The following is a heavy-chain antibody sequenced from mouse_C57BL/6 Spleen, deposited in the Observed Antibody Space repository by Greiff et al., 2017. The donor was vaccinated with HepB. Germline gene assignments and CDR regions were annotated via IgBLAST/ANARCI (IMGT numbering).Heavy chain of an antibody. V-gene: IGHV1-53*01. CDR2: INPSNGGT. Sequence: QVHVKQPGTELVKPGASVKLSCKASGYTFTSYWMHWVKQRPGQGLEWIGNINPSNGGTNYNEKFKSKATLTVDKSSSTAYMQLSSLTSEDSAVYYCARPYDYGLYWYFDVWGTGTTVTVSS. CDR1: GYTFTSYW. J-gene: IGHJ1*03. CDR3: ARPYDYGLYWYFDV. D-gene: IGHD2-4*01.